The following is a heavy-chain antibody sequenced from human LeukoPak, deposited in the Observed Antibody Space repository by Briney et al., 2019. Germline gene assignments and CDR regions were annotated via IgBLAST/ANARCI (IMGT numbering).Heavy chain of an antibody. CDR3: ARELMITFGGVVVNKYYFDY. D-gene: IGHD3-16*02. CDR2: IGSRGSTI. CDR1: EFTFSDYY. J-gene: IGHJ4*02. Sequence: VGSLRLSCAASEFTFSDYYMSWIRQAPGKGLEWVSYIGSRGSTIYYADSVKGRFTISRDNAKNSLYLQMNSLRAEDTAVYYCARELMITFGGVVVNKYYFDYWGQGTLVTVSS. V-gene: IGHV3-11*04.